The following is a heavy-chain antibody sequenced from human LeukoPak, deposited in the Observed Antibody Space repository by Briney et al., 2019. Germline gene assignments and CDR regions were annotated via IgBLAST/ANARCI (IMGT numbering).Heavy chain of an antibody. CDR3: AKDRALFDS. V-gene: IGHV3-30*02. J-gene: IGHJ4*02. CDR2: IRHDESNK. Sequence: GGSLRLSCAASGFTSTRSGMHWVRQAPGKGLEWVAFIRHDESNKYYADSVKGRFTISRDTSKSTLHLQMNSLRAEDTATYYCAKDRALFDSWGQGTLVTVSS. D-gene: IGHD3-10*01. CDR1: GFTSTRSG.